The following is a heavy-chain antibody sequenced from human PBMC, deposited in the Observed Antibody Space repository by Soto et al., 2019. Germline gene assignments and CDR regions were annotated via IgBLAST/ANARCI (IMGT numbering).Heavy chain of an antibody. D-gene: IGHD3-22*01. CDR2: TYYRSKWYN. J-gene: IGHJ6*02. V-gene: IGHV6-1*01. CDR3: ARDKYYYDSTYHYPYGMDV. CDR1: GDSVSSNSAA. Sequence: SQTLSLTCAISGDSVSSNSAAWNWIRQSPSRGLEWLGRTYYRSKWYNDYAVSVKSRITIKPEKSKKHFQLQLKSVTHEDTDVYYCARDKYYYDSTYHYPYGMDVWGQGTPPTVSS.